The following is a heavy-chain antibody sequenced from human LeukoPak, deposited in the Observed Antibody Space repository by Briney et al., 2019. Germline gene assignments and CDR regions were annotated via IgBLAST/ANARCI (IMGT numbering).Heavy chain of an antibody. D-gene: IGHD3-3*01. CDR2: IYYSGST. J-gene: IGHJ6*02. CDR3: AGTYYDFWSGYSQNYYYYGMDV. CDR1: GGSISSSDYH. Sequence: SETLSLTCTVSGGSISSSDYHWGWIRQPPGKGLEWIGYIYYSGSTNYNPSLKSRVTISVDTSKNQFSLKLSSVTAADTAVYYCAGTYYDFWSGYSQNYYYYGMDVWGQGTTVTVSS. V-gene: IGHV4-61*05.